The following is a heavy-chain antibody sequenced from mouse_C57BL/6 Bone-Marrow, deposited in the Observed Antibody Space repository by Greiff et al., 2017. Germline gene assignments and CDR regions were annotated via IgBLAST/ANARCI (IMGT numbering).Heavy chain of an antibody. Sequence: EVQLQQSGPELVKPGASVKISCKASGYSFTVYYIHWVKQSHVKSPEWIGRINPYNGASSYNQNFKDKASLTVDKSSSTAYMELHSLTSGDSAVYYCLRSPYVGGGMDYWGQGTSVTVSS. D-gene: IGHD1-1*01. CDR3: LRSPYVGGGMDY. CDR2: INPYNGAS. CDR1: GYSFTVYY. V-gene: IGHV1-31*01. J-gene: IGHJ4*01.